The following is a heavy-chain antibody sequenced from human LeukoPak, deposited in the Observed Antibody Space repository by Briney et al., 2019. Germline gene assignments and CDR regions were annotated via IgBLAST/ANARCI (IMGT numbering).Heavy chain of an antibody. Sequence: ASVKVSCKASGYTFSSYDINWVRQATGQGLEWMGWMNPGSGNTGYAQKFQGRVTMTRSASISTAYMELSGLTSEDTAVYFCVRCAVGCYYNFGIGVWGQGTTVTVSS. J-gene: IGHJ6*02. CDR1: GYTFSSYD. CDR3: VRCAVGCYYNFGIGV. CDR2: MNPGSGNT. V-gene: IGHV1-8*01. D-gene: IGHD3-3*01.